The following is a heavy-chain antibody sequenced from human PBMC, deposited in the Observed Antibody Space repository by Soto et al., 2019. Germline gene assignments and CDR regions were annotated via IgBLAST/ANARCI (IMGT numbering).Heavy chain of an antibody. CDR2: IIPIFGTA. Sequence: ASVKVSCTASEYTFTSYVMHWVRQAPGQGLEWMGGIIPIFGTANYAQKFQGRVTITADESTSTAYMELSSLRSEDTAMYYCARGEADLSGGMDVWGQGTTVTLSS. D-gene: IGHD1-26*01. CDR1: EYTFTSYV. J-gene: IGHJ6*02. CDR3: ARGEADLSGGMDV. V-gene: IGHV1-69*13.